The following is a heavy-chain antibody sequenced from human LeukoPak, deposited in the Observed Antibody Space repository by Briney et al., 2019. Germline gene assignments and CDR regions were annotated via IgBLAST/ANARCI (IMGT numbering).Heavy chain of an antibody. V-gene: IGHV1-46*01. CDR1: GYTFTSYY. CDR2: INPRGGST. D-gene: IGHD6-13*01. CDR3: AASSGYSSSSDWFDP. J-gene: IGHJ5*02. Sequence: ASVKVSCKASGYTFTSYYMHWVRQAPGQGLEWMGIINPRGGSTSYAQKFQGRVTMTRDMSTSTAYMELRSLRSDDTAVYYCAASSGYSSSSDWFDPWGQGTLVTVSS.